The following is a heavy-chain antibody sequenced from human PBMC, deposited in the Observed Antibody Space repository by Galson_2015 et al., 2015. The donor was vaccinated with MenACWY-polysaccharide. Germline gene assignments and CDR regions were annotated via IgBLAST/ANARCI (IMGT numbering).Heavy chain of an antibody. V-gene: IGHV3-23*01. J-gene: IGHJ3*01. D-gene: IGHD6-19*01. CDR2: ISGGGDST. CDR1: GFTFSSYA. Sequence: SLRLCCAASGFTFSSYAMSWVRQAPGKGLEWVSAISGGGDSTYYADSVKGRFTISRDNSKNTLFLQMSSLRAEDTAVYYCAKDGWYEGGSSTFDVWGQGTMVTVSS. CDR3: AKDGWYEGGSSTFDV.